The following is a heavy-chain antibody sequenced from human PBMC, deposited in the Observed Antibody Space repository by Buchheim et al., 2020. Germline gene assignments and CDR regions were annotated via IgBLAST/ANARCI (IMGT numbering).Heavy chain of an antibody. V-gene: IGHV4-59*01. CDR3: ARDRGYSFNWFDP. J-gene: IGHJ5*02. CDR1: GGSISSYY. CDR2: IYYSGST. Sequence: QVQLQESGPGLVKPSETLSLTCTVSGGSISSYYWSWIRQPPGKGLEWIGYIYYSGSTNYNPSLKSRVTISVDTSKNQFSLKLSSVTAADTAVYYCARDRGYSFNWFDPWGQGT. D-gene: IGHD6-13*01.